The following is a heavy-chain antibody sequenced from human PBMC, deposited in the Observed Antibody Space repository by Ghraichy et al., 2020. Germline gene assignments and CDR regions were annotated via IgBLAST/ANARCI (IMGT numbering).Heavy chain of an antibody. CDR1: GFTFDDYG. CDR2: INWNGGST. D-gene: IGHD2-2*01. CDR3: ARDEGYCSSTSCYRGWFDP. V-gene: IGHV3-20*01. J-gene: IGHJ5*02. Sequence: GESLRLSCAASGFTFDDYGMSWVRQAPGKGLEWVSGINWNGGSTGYADSVKGRFTISRDNAKNSLYLQMNSLRAEDTALYHCARDEGYCSSTSCYRGWFDPWGQGTLVTVSS.